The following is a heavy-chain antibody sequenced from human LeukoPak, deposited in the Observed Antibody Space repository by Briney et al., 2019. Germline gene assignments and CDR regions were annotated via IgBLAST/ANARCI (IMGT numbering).Heavy chain of an antibody. CDR3: AKGSKNMIFGAQLDY. CDR1: GFFFNSYS. D-gene: IGHD3/OR15-3a*01. Sequence: QPGGSLRLSCVASGFFFNSYSMNWVRQAPGKGLEWVSSLSGTGDTTFYADSVKGRFTISRDNSKNTLYLQMNSLGAEDTALYYCAKGSKNMIFGAQLDYWGQGTLVTVSS. CDR2: LSGTGDTT. J-gene: IGHJ4*02. V-gene: IGHV3-23*01.